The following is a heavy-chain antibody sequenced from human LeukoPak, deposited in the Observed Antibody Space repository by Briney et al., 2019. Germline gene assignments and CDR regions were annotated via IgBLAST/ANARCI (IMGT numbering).Heavy chain of an antibody. CDR3: ARGDFGETNTAFDV. CDR2: INPNSATT. CDR1: VYTFTDYD. Sequence: ASVNVSFTTSVYTFTDYDVHWVRQAPGQGLEWMGWINPNSATTNYAQRLQGRVTFTRDTSLSVAYMELSSLTSEDAAVYFCARGDFGETNTAFDVWGQGTLVAVSS. V-gene: IGHV1-8*03. D-gene: IGHD4-17*01. J-gene: IGHJ3*01.